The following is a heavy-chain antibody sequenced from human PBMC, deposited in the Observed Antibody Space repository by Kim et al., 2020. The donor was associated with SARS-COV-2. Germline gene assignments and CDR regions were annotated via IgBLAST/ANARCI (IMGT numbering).Heavy chain of an antibody. CDR1: SGSITSSAYY. Sequence: SETLSLTCTVSSGSITSSAYYWGWIRQPPGKGLDWIGSVYYSGNTYYNPSLMSRVTISVDTSKNQFSLKVRSVTAADTAVYYCARHPHYGSGTYVWGQGNLVTVSS. V-gene: IGHV4-39*01. CDR3: ARHPHYGSGTYV. CDR2: VYYSGNT. D-gene: IGHD3-10*01. J-gene: IGHJ4*02.